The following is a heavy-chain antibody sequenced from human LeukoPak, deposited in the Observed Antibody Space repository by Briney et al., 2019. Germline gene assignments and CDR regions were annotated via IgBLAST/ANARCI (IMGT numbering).Heavy chain of an antibody. CDR3: ARGVWSAYNWFDP. V-gene: IGHV4-39*01. CDR1: GGSISSSSYY. Sequence: PSETLSLTCTVSGGSISSSSYYWGWIRQPPGKGLEWIGSIYYSGSTYYNPSLKSRVTISVDTSKNQFSLKLSSVTAADTAVYYCARGVWSAYNWFDPWGQGTLVTVSS. CDR2: IYYSGST. D-gene: IGHD3-3*01. J-gene: IGHJ5*02.